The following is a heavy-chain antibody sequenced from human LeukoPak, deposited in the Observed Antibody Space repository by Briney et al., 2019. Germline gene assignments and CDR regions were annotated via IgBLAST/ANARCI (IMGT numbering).Heavy chain of an antibody. CDR1: GFTFDDYA. V-gene: IGHV3-9*01. CDR3: AKSRVGALYYFDY. D-gene: IGHD1-26*01. CDR2: ISWNSGSI. J-gene: IGHJ4*02. Sequence: GRSLRLSCAASGFTFDDYAMHWVRQAPGKGLEWVSGISWNSGSIGYADSVKGRFTISRDNAKNSLYLQMNGLRAEDTALYYCAKSRVGALYYFDYWGQGTLVTVSS.